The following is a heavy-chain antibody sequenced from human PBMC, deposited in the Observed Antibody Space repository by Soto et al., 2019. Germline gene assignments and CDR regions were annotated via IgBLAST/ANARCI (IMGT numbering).Heavy chain of an antibody. CDR1: GGSISSSSYY. D-gene: IGHD5-18*01. CDR3: AKASDTAMVYYYYMDV. V-gene: IGHV4-39*01. Sequence: SETLSLTCTVSGGSISSSSYYWGWIRQPPGKGLEWIGSIYYSGSTYYNPSLKSRVTISVDTSKNQFSLKLSSVTAADTAVYYCAKASDTAMVYYYYMDVWGKGTTVTVSS. J-gene: IGHJ6*03. CDR2: IYYSGST.